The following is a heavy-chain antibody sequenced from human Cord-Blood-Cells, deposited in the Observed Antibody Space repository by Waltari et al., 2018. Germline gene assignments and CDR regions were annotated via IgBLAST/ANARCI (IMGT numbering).Heavy chain of an antibody. CDR2: ISASVGTA. J-gene: IGHJ3*02. Sequence: QVQLVQSGAEVKKPGSSVKVSCKASGGTFCSYATSWVRPAPGPGLEWMGGISASVGTASDAQKFQGRVTITADESTSTAYMERSSLRSEDTAVYYCARGGGVPAAMAFDIWGQGTMVTVSS. D-gene: IGHD2-2*01. CDR1: GGTFCSYA. CDR3: ARGGGVPAAMAFDI. V-gene: IGHV1-69*01.